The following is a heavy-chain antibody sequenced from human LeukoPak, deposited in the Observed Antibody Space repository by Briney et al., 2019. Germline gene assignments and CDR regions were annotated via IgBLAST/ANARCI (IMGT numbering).Heavy chain of an antibody. Sequence: ASVKVSCKASGYTFTSYGISWVRQAPGQGLEWMGWISAYKGNTNYAQKLQGRVTMTTDTSTSTAYMELRSLRSDDTAVYYCATGYCSGGSCYGVAFDIWGQGTMVTVSS. CDR2: ISAYKGNT. D-gene: IGHD2-15*01. CDR3: ATGYCSGGSCYGVAFDI. J-gene: IGHJ3*02. V-gene: IGHV1-18*01. CDR1: GYTFTSYG.